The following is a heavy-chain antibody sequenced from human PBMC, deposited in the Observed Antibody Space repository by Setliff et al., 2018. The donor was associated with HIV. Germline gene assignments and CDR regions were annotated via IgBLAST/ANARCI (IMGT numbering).Heavy chain of an antibody. V-gene: IGHV4-4*08. CDR3: VRDATVTTGDAFDI. CDR1: GGSINNYY. Sequence: SETLSLTCTVSGGSINNYYWSWIRQPPGKGLEWIAYINSSGGTNYNPSLKSRVTISVDTSKNQFSLQLSSVTAADTAVYYCVRDATVTTGDAFDIWGQGTMVTVSS. D-gene: IGHD4-17*01. J-gene: IGHJ3*02. CDR2: INSSGGT.